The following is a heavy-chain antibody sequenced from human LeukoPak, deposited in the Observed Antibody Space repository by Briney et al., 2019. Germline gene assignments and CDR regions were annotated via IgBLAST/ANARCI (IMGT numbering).Heavy chain of an antibody. CDR2: ITSSSSTI. Sequence: PGGSLRLSCAASGFTFSSYSMNWVRQAPGKGLEWVSYITSSSSTIYYADSVKGRFTISRDNAKNSLYLQMNSLRAEDTAVYYCARDPAINYYGSGPPPHMIDYWGQGTLVTVSS. CDR3: ARDPAINYYGSGPPPHMIDY. V-gene: IGHV3-48*04. J-gene: IGHJ4*02. D-gene: IGHD3-10*01. CDR1: GFTFSSYS.